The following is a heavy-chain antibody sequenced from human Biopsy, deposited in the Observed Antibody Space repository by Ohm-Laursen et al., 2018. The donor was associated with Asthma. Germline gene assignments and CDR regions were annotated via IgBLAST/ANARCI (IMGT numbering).Heavy chain of an antibody. CDR2: ISYDGNNK. V-gene: IGHV3-30-3*01. CDR3: ARTHERWTSIQDDALDI. D-gene: IGHD4-23*01. CDR1: GFTFSSNA. J-gene: IGHJ3*02. Sequence: SLRLSCAASGFTFSSNAMHWVRQAPGKGLEWVTVISYDGNNKYYADSVKGRFTLSRDNSRNTLYLQMNSLRVEDTAIYYCARTHERWTSIQDDALDIWGQGTMVIVSS.